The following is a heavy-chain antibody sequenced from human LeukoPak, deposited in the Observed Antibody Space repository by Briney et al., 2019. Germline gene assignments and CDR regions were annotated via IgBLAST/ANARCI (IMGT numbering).Heavy chain of an antibody. CDR1: GYTFTGYY. CDR2: INPNSGGT. Sequence: ASVKVSCKASGYTFTGYYMHWVRQDPGQGLEGMGWINPNSGGTNYAQKFQGRVTMTRDTSISTAYMELSRLRSDDTAVYYCARDLASYYYDSSGKFPYFDYWGQGTLVTVSS. D-gene: IGHD3-22*01. CDR3: ARDLASYYYDSSGKFPYFDY. V-gene: IGHV1-2*02. J-gene: IGHJ4*02.